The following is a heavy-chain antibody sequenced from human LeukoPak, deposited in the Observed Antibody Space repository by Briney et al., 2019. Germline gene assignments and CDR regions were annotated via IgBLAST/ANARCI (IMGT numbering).Heavy chain of an antibody. CDR1: GFTMYA. Sequence: GGSLRLSCAVSGFTMYAMTWVRQAPGKRLEWVSAISGTGDDTFYADSVKGRFTISRDNSKNTLSLQMNSLRVEDTAVYYCARDSSGYYYWGQGTLVTVSS. CDR2: ISGTGDDT. J-gene: IGHJ4*02. D-gene: IGHD3-22*01. CDR3: ARDSSGYYY. V-gene: IGHV3-23*01.